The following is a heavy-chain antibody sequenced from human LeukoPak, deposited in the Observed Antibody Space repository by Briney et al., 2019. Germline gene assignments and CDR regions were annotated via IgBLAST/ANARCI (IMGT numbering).Heavy chain of an antibody. V-gene: IGHV4-39*01. J-gene: IGHJ4*02. D-gene: IGHD2-2*01. CDR2: IYYSGST. Sequence: SETLSLTCTVSGGSISSSSYYWGWIRQPPGKGLEWIGSIYYSGSTYYNPSLKSRVTISVDTSKNQFSLKLSSVTAADTAVYYCARHKNCSSTSCYLFDYRGQGTLVTVSS. CDR3: ARHKNCSSTSCYLFDY. CDR1: GGSISSSSYY.